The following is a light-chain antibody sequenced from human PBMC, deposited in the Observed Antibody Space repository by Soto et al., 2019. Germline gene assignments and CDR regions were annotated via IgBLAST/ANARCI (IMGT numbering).Light chain of an antibody. CDR1: QAVGYN. V-gene: IGKV3-15*01. CDR3: QQSYT. Sequence: EVVMTQSPATLYVSPGERVTLSCRASQAVGYNLAWYQHKPGQAPRLLIYGASTRVTGIPTRFSGSGSGTEVTLTHSRLQAEDFAIYYCQQSYTFGQGTKLEIK. CDR2: GAS. J-gene: IGKJ2*01.